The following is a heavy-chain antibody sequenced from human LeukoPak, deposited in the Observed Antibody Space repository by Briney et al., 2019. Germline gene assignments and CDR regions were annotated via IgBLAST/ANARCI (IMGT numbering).Heavy chain of an antibody. V-gene: IGHV4-34*01. D-gene: IGHD3-16*01. J-gene: IGHJ4*02. CDR1: GGSFSGYY. CDR3: ARDPAVGGFDY. Sequence: SETLSLTCAVYGGSFSGYYWSWIRQPPGKGLEWIGEINHSGSTNYNPSLKSRVTISVDTSKNQFSLKLSSVTAADTAVYYCARDPAVGGFDYWGQGTLVTVSS. CDR2: INHSGST.